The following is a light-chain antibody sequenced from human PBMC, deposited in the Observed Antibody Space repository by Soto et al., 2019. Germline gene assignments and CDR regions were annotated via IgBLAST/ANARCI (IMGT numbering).Light chain of an antibody. CDR2: GAS. Sequence: ETVMTQSPATLSVSPGERVTLSCRASQSVSSDLAWYQQKPGQAPRLLIYGASSRSTGIPDRFSGSVSGTDFTLTISRLEPEDFAVYYCQHYGSSLITFGQGTRLEIK. V-gene: IGKV3-20*01. J-gene: IGKJ5*01. CDR3: QHYGSSLIT. CDR1: QSVSSD.